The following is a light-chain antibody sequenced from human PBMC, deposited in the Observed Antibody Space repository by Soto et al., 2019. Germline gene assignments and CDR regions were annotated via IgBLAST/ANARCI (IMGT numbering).Light chain of an antibody. CDR2: GAS. CDR1: QSVSGN. CDR3: QQYNDWPPVT. Sequence: EIVMTQSPATLSVSPGERATLSCRASQSVSGNLAWYQQKPGQARRLLIYGASTRATGIPARFSGSGSGTEFTLTISSLQSEDCGVYYCQQYNDWPPVTFGGGTKVEIK. J-gene: IGKJ4*01. V-gene: IGKV3-15*01.